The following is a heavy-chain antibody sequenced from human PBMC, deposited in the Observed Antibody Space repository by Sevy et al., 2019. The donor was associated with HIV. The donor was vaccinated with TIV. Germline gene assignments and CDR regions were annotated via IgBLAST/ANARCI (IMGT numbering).Heavy chain of an antibody. D-gene: IGHD3-16*01. CDR3: ARTNYYEDY. J-gene: IGHJ4*02. CDR2: TSYDGRNK. V-gene: IGHV3-30*14. CDR1: GFTFSSYA. Sequence: GGSLRLSCAASGFTFSSYAMHWVRQAPGKGLEWVAMTSYDGRNKYHADFVKGRFTISRDNSKNTLYLQMNSLRAEDTAVYYCARTNYYEDYWGQGTLVTVSS.